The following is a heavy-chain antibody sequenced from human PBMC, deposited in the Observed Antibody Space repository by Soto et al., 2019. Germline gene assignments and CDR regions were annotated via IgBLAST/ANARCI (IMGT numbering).Heavy chain of an antibody. V-gene: IGHV4-4*02. D-gene: IGHD2-15*01. CDR2: IFHAGST. Sequence: WETLSLTCTVSGGSISGNFWWSWVRQPPGEGLECIGEIFHAGSTHYNPSLRSRVTMSADRSKNQFSLKLSSVTAADTAVYYCARQRAPDCRGGSCYTWSFDYWGQGALVTVSS. J-gene: IGHJ4*02. CDR3: ARQRAPDCRGGSCYTWSFDY. CDR1: GGSISGNFW.